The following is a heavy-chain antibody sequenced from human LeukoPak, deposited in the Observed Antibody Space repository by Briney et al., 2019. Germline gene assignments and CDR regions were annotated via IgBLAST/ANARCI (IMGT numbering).Heavy chain of an antibody. Sequence: PGGSLRLSCAASGFTLSSYWMHWVRQAPGKGLEWVSYISSGGGATHYADSVKGRFTISRDNAKNSLYLQMNSLRDEDTALYSRAKTHGNGWYFDYWGQGNLVTVAS. CDR2: ISSGGGAT. CDR1: GFTLSSYW. V-gene: IGHV3-48*02. CDR3: AKTHGNGWYFDY. J-gene: IGHJ4*02. D-gene: IGHD6-19*01.